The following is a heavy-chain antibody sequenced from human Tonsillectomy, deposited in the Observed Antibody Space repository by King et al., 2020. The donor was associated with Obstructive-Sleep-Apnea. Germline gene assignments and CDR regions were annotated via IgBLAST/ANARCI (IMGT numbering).Heavy chain of an antibody. CDR3: ARSDVTGYGGVDI. CDR1: GYSISSSNW. D-gene: IGHD5-12*01. J-gene: IGHJ3*02. CDR2: IYYSGTT. Sequence: QLQESGPGLVKPSDTLSLTCAVSGYSISSSNWWGWIRQPPGKGLEWIGYIYYSGTTYYNPSLRSRVTLSVDTSKNHFSLKLSSVTAVDTAVYYCARSDVTGYGGVDIWGQGTMVTVSS. V-gene: IGHV4-28*01.